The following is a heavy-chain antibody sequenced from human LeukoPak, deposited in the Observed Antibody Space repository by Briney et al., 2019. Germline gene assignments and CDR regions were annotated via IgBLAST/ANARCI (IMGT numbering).Heavy chain of an antibody. J-gene: IGHJ4*01. Sequence: HAGGSLRLSCAASGFTFSNFAMSWVRQAPGKGLEWVSAISGSDGSTYYADSVKGRFTISRDNSKNTLYLQMNSLRAEDTAVYYCARGRAGNYYNHNDYWGQGTLVTVSS. CDR3: ARGRAGNYYNHNDY. CDR1: GFTFSNFA. D-gene: IGHD3-10*01. CDR2: ISGSDGST. V-gene: IGHV3-23*01.